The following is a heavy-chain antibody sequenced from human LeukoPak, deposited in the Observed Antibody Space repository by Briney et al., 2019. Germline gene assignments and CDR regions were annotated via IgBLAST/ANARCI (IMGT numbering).Heavy chain of an antibody. CDR2: TKSKTDGGTT. D-gene: IGHD6-13*01. J-gene: IGHJ4*02. CDR3: TTVGSWPPFDY. CDR1: GFTFSNAW. Sequence: GGSRRLACVAAGFTFSNAWISWVRQAPGKGLEWVGRTKSKTDGGTTDSASPVKGRFTISRDDSKHTLYLQMNSLKAGDTAVYYCTTVGSWPPFDYWGQGTLVTVSS. V-gene: IGHV3-15*01.